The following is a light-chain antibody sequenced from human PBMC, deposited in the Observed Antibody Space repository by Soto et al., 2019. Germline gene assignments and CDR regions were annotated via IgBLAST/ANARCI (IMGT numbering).Light chain of an antibody. V-gene: IGKV1-5*01. CDR3: QQYKSYLRT. CDR1: QTISSW. J-gene: IGKJ1*01. Sequence: DIQMTQSPSTLSASVGDRDTITCRASQTISSWLAWYQQKPGKAPKLLIYAASTLESGVSSRFSGRGSGTEFTLTINSLQPEDFATYYCQQYKSYLRTFGQGTKVEIK. CDR2: AAS.